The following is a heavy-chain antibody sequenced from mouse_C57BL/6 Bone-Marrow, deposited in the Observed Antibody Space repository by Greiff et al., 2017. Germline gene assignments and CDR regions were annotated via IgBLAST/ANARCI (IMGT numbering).Heavy chain of an antibody. J-gene: IGHJ1*03. V-gene: IGHV1-52*01. CDR2: IDPSDSET. CDR3: ARGIGTITTVAPYWYFDV. CDR1: GYTFTSYW. Sequence: QVQLQQPGAELVRPGSSVKLSCKASGYTFTSYWMHWVKQRPIQGLEWIGNIDPSDSETHYNQKFKDKATLTVDKASSTAYMQLSSLTSEDSAVYYCARGIGTITTVAPYWYFDVWGTGTTVTVSS. D-gene: IGHD1-1*01.